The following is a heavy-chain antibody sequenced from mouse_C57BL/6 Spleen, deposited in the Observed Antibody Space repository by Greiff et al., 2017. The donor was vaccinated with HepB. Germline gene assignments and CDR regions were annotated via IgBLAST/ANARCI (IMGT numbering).Heavy chain of an antibody. CDR2: IRSKSNNYAT. D-gene: IGHD1-1*01. CDR3: VRRGSLYAMDY. CDR1: GFSFNTYA. Sequence: EVQLVESGGGLVQPKGSLKLSCAASGFSFNTYAMNWVRQAPGKGLEWVARIRSKSNNYATYYADSVKDRFTISRDDSESMLYLQMNNLKTEDTAMYYCVRRGSLYAMDYWGQGTSVTVSS. V-gene: IGHV10-1*01. J-gene: IGHJ4*01.